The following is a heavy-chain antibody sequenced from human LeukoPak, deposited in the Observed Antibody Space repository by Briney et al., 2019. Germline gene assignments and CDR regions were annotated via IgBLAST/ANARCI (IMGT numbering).Heavy chain of an antibody. J-gene: IGHJ4*02. CDR2: TYGRAST. Sequence: SETPSLTCAVSGYSLGKNYYWGWIRQSPGKGLEWIGRTYGRASTSYNPSLMNRVTMSVDTSKNHFSLQLTSVTAADTAVYYCARYDSRGSASTKFDYWGPGIQVTVSS. D-gene: IGHD3-3*01. CDR1: GYSLGKNYY. CDR3: ARYDSRGSASTKFDY. V-gene: IGHV4-38-2*01.